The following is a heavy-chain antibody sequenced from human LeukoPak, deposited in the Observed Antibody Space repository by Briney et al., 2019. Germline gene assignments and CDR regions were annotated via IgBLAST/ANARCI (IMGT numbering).Heavy chain of an antibody. D-gene: IGHD1-26*01. V-gene: IGHV4-61*08. CDR2: IYYIRNT. Sequence: SETLSLTCTVSGGSVGSAGYYWSWIRQPPGGGLEWIGYIYYIRNTNYNPSLKSRVTMSLDPSKNQLSLKLNSVTAADTAVYYCARTQSQSGSYRYYFGYWGQGTLVTVSS. CDR3: ARTQSQSGSYRYYFGY. J-gene: IGHJ4*02. CDR1: GGSVGSAGYY.